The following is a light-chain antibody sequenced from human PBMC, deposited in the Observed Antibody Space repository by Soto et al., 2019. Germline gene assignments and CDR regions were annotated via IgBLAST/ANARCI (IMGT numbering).Light chain of an antibody. CDR2: AAS. J-gene: IGKJ1*01. CDR3: QQYNSWPET. CDR1: QSVSSN. V-gene: IGKV3D-15*01. Sequence: VMTKAPATLAVRPGERGTLSCRASQSVSSNLAWYQQKPGQAPRLLIYAASNRATGIPTRFSGSGSGTDFTLTISSLQSEDFAVYYCQQYNSWPETFGQGAKVDIK.